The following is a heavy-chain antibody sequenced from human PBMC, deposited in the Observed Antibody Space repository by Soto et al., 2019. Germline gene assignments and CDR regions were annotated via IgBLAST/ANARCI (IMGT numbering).Heavy chain of an antibody. Sequence: ALVKVSCKASGYTFTSYAIHWVRQAPGKRLEKMEWINAGNGNTKYPQKFQGRLTITRDTSASTAYMELSSLSFEDTAVYYFESSVTVAADFDYWGQGTLVTVSS. CDR1: GYTFTSYA. CDR3: ESSVTVAADFDY. J-gene: IGHJ4*02. CDR2: INAGNGNT. V-gene: IGHV1-3*01. D-gene: IGHD6-19*01.